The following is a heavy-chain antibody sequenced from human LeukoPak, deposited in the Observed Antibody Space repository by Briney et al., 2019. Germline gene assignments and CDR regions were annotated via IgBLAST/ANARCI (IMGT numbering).Heavy chain of an antibody. CDR2: IYYSGST. D-gene: IGHD4-17*01. CDR1: GGSISSSSYY. J-gene: IGHJ6*02. Sequence: SETLSLTCTVSGGSISSSSYYWGWIRQPPGKGLEWIGSIYYSGSTYYNPSLKSRVTISVDTSKNQFSLKLSSVTAADTAVYYCARHPTDGYGDYYGMDVWGQGTTVTVSS. V-gene: IGHV4-39*01. CDR3: ARHPTDGYGDYYGMDV.